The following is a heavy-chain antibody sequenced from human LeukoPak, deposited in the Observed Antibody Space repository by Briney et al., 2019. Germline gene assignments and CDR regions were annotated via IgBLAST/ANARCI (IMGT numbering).Heavy chain of an antibody. V-gene: IGHV3-7*01. J-gene: IGHJ5*02. CDR1: GFTISNYW. CDR2: IKGDGSEK. D-gene: IGHD5/OR15-5a*01. Sequence: GGSLRLSCAASGFTISNYWMTWVRQAPGKGLEWVSNIKGDGSEKNYVDSVKGRFTISRDNAKNSLYLQMNSLRAEDTAVYYCARDLPLFDPWGQGTLVTVSS. CDR3: ARDLPLFDP.